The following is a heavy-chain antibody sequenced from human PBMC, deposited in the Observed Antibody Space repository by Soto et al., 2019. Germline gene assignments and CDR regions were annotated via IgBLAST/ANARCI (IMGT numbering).Heavy chain of an antibody. V-gene: IGHV1-46*01. CDR3: ARDPSRVRGYSYGYRFDY. D-gene: IGHD5-18*01. Sequence: ASLKVYWKASGYTFTSYYMHWGRHATGQGLEWMGIINPSGGSTSYAQKFQGRVTMTRDTSTSTVYMELSSLRSEDTAVYYCARDPSRVRGYSYGYRFDYWGQGTLVTVSS. CDR1: GYTFTSYY. J-gene: IGHJ4*02. CDR2: INPSGGST.